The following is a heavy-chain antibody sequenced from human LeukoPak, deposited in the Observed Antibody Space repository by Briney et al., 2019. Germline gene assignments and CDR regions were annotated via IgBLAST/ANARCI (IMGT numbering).Heavy chain of an antibody. Sequence: SETLSLTCAVYGGSFSGYYWSWIRQPPGKGLEWIGEINHSGSTNYNPSLKGRVTISVDTSKSQFSLKLSSVTAADTAVYYCALSSSSRGPFDYWGQGTLVTVSS. CDR2: INHSGST. V-gene: IGHV4-34*09. J-gene: IGHJ4*02. CDR1: GGSFSGYY. D-gene: IGHD6-6*01. CDR3: ALSSSSRGPFDY.